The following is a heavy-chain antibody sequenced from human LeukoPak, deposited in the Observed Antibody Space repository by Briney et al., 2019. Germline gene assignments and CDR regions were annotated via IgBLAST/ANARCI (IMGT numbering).Heavy chain of an antibody. J-gene: IGHJ4*02. V-gene: IGHV3-30-3*01. D-gene: IGHD3-10*01. CDR1: GFTFSSYA. CDR3: ARAPFTYYGSGSRYSYFDY. Sequence: GGSLRLSCAASGFTFSSYAMHWVRQAPGKGLEWVAVISYDGSNKYYADSVKGRFTISRDNSKNTLYLQMNSLRAEDTAVYYCARAPFTYYGSGSRYSYFDYWGQGTLVTVSS. CDR2: ISYDGSNK.